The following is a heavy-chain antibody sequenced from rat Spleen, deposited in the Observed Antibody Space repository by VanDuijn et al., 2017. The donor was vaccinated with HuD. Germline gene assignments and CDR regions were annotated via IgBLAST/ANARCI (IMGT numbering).Heavy chain of an antibody. V-gene: IGHV5-19*01. CDR3: ASLMYTPDYLGVMDV. J-gene: IGHJ4*01. Sequence: EVQLVESGGGLVQPGRSLKLSCAASGFTFSHYGMHWIRQAPTKGLEWVASISPSGGSTFYRDSVKGRFTISRDIAKSILYLQMDSLRSEDTATYYCASLMYTPDYLGVMDVWGQGASVAVSS. CDR1: GFTFSHYG. CDR2: ISPSGGST. D-gene: IGHD1-6*01.